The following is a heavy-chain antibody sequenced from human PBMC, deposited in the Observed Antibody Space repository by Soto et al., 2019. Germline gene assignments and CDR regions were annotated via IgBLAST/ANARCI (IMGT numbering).Heavy chain of an antibody. CDR3: ASSIAVAGTIDY. Sequence: ASVKGSCKASGYTLSSYYIHWVRQAPGQGLEWMGIINPSGGSTSYAQKFQGRVTMTRDTSTSTVYMELSSLRSEDTAVYYCASSIAVAGTIDYWGQGILVTVSS. D-gene: IGHD6-19*01. V-gene: IGHV1-46*01. J-gene: IGHJ4*02. CDR2: INPSGGST. CDR1: GYTLSSYY.